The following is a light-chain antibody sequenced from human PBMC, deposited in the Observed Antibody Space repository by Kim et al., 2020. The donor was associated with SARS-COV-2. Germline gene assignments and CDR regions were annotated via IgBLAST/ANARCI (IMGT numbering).Light chain of an antibody. CDR1: QSISSY. V-gene: IGKV1-39*01. CDR3: QQSNSFPRT. J-gene: IGKJ1*01. CDR2: TAS. Sequence: ASIGDTVTISCRASQSISSYLNWYQHNAGKAPKLLIYTASSLRSGVPSRFRGCGSGSNLTLIISSQQPEDSATYYCQQSNSFPRTFGQGTKVDIK.